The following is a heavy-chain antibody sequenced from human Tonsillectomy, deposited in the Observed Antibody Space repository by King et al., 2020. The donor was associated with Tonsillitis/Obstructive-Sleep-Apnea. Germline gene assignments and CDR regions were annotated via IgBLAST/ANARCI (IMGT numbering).Heavy chain of an antibody. CDR3: AKGRTTIFGGPDY. CDR2: ISYDGSNT. Sequence: VQLVESGGGVVQPGRSLRLSCAASGFTFSSYGMHWVRQAPGKGLEGVAVISYDGSNTYYADSVKGRFTISRDNSKNTLYLQMNSLRAEDTAVYYCAKGRTTIFGGPDYWGQGTLVTVSS. V-gene: IGHV3-30*18. CDR1: GFTFSSYG. D-gene: IGHD3-3*01. J-gene: IGHJ4*02.